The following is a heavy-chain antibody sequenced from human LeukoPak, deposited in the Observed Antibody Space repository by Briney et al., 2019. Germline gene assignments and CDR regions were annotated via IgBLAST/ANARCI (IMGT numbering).Heavy chain of an antibody. CDR2: IYYTGGA. V-gene: IGHV4-59*02. CDR1: GGSVSSHY. CDR3: ARDSIEGNYYQLYAFAL. D-gene: IGHD1-26*01. Sequence: PSRSLSLTCTVSGGSVSSHYWSGMRQPPGRGVEGSGDIYYTGGANHNPSLKSRVTISVDTSENQFSLRLSSVTAADTAVYYCARDSIEGNYYQLYAFALWGQGTMVTVSS. J-gene: IGHJ3*01.